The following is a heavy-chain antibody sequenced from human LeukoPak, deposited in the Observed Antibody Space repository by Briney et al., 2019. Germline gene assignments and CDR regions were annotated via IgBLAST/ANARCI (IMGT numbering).Heavy chain of an antibody. CDR3: ARSDYGDYVFSY. V-gene: IGHV1-2*02. CDR2: INPNSGGT. Sequence: ASVKVSCKASGYTFTGYYMHWVRQAPGQGLEWMGWINPNSGGTNYAQKFQGRVTMTRDTSISTAYMELSGLRSDDTAVYYCARSDYGDYVFSYWGQGTLVTVSS. CDR1: GYTFTGYY. D-gene: IGHD4-17*01. J-gene: IGHJ4*02.